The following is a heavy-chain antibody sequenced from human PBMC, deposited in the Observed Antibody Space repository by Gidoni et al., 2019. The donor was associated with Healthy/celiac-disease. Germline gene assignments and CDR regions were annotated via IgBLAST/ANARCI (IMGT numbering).Heavy chain of an antibody. J-gene: IGHJ6*02. Sequence: EVQLLESGGGLVQPGGSLRLSCAASGFTFSSYAMRWVRQAPGKGLEWVSAISGSGGSTYYADSVEGRFTISRDNSKNTLYLQMNSLRAEDTAVYYCANYCSSTSCYYPYYYYGMDVWGQGTTVTVSS. CDR3: ANYCSSTSCYYPYYYYGMDV. CDR2: ISGSGGST. CDR1: GFTFSSYA. V-gene: IGHV3-23*01. D-gene: IGHD2-2*01.